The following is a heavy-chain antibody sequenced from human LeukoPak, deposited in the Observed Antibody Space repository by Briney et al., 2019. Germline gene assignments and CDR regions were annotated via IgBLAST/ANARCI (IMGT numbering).Heavy chain of an antibody. CDR1: GGSFSGYY. V-gene: IGHV4-34*01. CDR2: INHSGST. CDR3: ARKVPTDIVVVPAATRGWWFDP. Sequence: SETLSLTCAVYGGSFSGYYWSWIRQPPGKGLDLIGEINHSGSTNYNPSLKSRVTISVDTSKNQFSLKLSSVTAADTAVYYCARKVPTDIVVVPAATRGWWFDPWGQGTLVTVSS. D-gene: IGHD2-2*01. J-gene: IGHJ5*02.